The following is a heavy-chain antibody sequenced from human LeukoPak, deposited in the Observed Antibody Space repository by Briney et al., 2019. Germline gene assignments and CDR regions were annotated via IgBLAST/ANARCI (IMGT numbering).Heavy chain of an antibody. CDR2: ISSSGSTI. V-gene: IGHV3-48*03. D-gene: IGHD2-15*01. Sequence: GGSLRLSCAASGFTFSSYEMNWVRQAPGKGLEWVSYISSSGSTIYCADSVKGRFTISRDNAKNSLYLQMNSLRAEDTAVYYCARGGGRPYCSGGSCYSWSDPWGQGTLVTVSS. CDR1: GFTFSSYE. J-gene: IGHJ5*02. CDR3: ARGGGRPYCSGGSCYSWSDP.